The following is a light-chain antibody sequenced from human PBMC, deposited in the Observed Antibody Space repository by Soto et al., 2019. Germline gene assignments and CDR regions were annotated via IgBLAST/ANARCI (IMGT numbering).Light chain of an antibody. V-gene: IGLV2-14*03. J-gene: IGLJ2*01. CDR3: SSYTSSSTLAV. CDR1: SSDVGGYNY. CDR2: DVS. Sequence: QSALTQPASVSGSPGQSITISCTGTSSDVGGYNYVSWYQQHPGKAPKLMIYDVSDRPSGVSNRFSGSKSGNTASLVISGLQAGDEADYYCSSYTSSSTLAVFGGGTKLTVL.